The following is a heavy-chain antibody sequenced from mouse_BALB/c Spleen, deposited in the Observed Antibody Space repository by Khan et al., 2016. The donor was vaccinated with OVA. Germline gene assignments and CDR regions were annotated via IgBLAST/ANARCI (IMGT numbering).Heavy chain of an antibody. J-gene: IGHJ4*01. D-gene: IGHD2-3*01. CDR1: GYSITSDYA. V-gene: IGHV3-2*02. CDR2: ISYSGST. CDR3: ARDDARYNYAMDY. Sequence: EVQLVESGPGLVKPSQSLSLTCTVTGYSITSDYAWNWIRQFPGNKLEWMGYISYSGSTNYNQSLKSRISITRDTSKNQFFLQLNSVTTADTATYYCARDDARYNYAMDYWGQGTSVTVSS.